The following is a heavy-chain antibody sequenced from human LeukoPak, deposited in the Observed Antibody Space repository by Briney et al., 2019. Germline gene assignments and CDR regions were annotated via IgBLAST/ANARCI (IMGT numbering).Heavy chain of an antibody. D-gene: IGHD6-19*01. V-gene: IGHV3-64*01. CDR2: ISSSGGST. CDR3: ARDQWAVPGDDC. J-gene: IGHJ4*02. Sequence: GGSLRLSCAASGFTFSCYAMHWLRQAPVKGLDYFSAISSSGGSTYYANSVNGRFTIFRDNSKNTLYLQMGSLRTEDMAVYYCARDQWAVPGDDCWGQGTLVTVSS. CDR1: GFTFSCYA.